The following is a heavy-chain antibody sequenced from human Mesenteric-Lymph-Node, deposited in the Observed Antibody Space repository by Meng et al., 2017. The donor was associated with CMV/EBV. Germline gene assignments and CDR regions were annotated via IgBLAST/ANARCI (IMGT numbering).Heavy chain of an antibody. D-gene: IGHD1-14*01. J-gene: IGHJ6*02. CDR3: ARRGGPTGNYYYGMDV. CDR1: GSSFATHW. V-gene: IGHV5-51*01. CDR2: IYPRDSDT. Sequence: GGSLRLSCRDSGSSFATHWIAWVRQMPGKGLEWMGIIYPRDSDTRYSPSFQGQVTISADKSISTAYLQWSGLKASDTAMYYCARRGGPTGNYYYGMDVWGQGTTVTVSS.